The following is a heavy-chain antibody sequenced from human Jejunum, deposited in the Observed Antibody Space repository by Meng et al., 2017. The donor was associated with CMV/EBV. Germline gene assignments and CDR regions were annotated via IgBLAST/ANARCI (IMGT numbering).Heavy chain of an antibody. D-gene: IGHD1-1*01. CDR3: AHRHGIRDFDY. CDR1: GFYDRTSGVG. Sequence: QFTLTGACSPRGQPTPLSPLTCTFTGFYDRTSGVGVGWIRQPSGKDVEWLALIYWDDDKRYSPSLKNRLTINKDTYKQQVVLTLNNIDPVDTATYYCAHRHGIRDFDYWGQGTLVTVSS. V-gene: IGHV2-5*02. CDR2: IYWDDDK. J-gene: IGHJ4*02.